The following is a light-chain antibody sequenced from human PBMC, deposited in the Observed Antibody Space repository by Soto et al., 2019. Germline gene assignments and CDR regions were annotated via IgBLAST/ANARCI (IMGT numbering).Light chain of an antibody. Sequence: IQMTQSPSSLSASVGDRVTVTCRASQSINIYLNWYQQKPGKAPTLLIYGASNLQSGVPSRFSGGGSRTDFTRTISSLQAEDFATYYCQQSYRSPYTFGQGTRLEIK. CDR1: QSINIY. CDR2: GAS. CDR3: QQSYRSPYT. J-gene: IGKJ2*01. V-gene: IGKV1-39*01.